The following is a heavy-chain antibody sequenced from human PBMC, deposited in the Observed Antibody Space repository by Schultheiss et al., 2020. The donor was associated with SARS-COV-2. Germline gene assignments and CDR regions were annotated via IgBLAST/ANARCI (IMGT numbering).Heavy chain of an antibody. Sequence: SETLSLTCTVSGGSISSGGYYWSWIRQPPGKGLEWIGYIYLSGTSYYNPSLKSRVTISVDTSKNQFSLKLSSVTAADTAVYYCARGGDGVVVITSYYGMDVWGQGTLVTVSS. V-gene: IGHV4-31*03. D-gene: IGHD3-22*01. CDR3: ARGGDGVVVITSYYGMDV. J-gene: IGHJ6*02. CDR2: IYLSGTS. CDR1: GGSISSGGYY.